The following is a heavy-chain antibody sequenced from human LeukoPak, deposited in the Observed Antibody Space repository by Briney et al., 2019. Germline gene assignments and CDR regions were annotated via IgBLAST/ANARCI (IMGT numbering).Heavy chain of an antibody. Sequence: GGSLRLSCAASGFTVSSNYMSWVRQAPGKGLEWVSVTYSGGSTYYAGSVKGRFTISRDKSKNALDLQMNSLRAEDTAVYYCARDNYYNGMDVWGQGTTVTVSS. J-gene: IGHJ6*02. CDR3: ARDNYYNGMDV. CDR1: GFTVSSNY. V-gene: IGHV3-53*01. CDR2: TYSGGST.